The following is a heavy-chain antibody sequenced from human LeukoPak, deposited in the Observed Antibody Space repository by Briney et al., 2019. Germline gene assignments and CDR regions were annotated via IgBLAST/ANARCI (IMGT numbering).Heavy chain of an antibody. J-gene: IGHJ5*02. Sequence: GGSLRLSCVASGLIFSNYAMTWVRQAPGKGLKWVSTISGSGDSTYYADSVRGRFTISRDNSKNTLYLQMNTLRAEDTAIYHCAKRFRGIQLWNVYFDPWGQGTLVTVSS. CDR3: AKRFRGIQLWNVYFDP. CDR2: ISGSGDST. V-gene: IGHV3-23*01. CDR1: GLIFSNYA. D-gene: IGHD5-18*01.